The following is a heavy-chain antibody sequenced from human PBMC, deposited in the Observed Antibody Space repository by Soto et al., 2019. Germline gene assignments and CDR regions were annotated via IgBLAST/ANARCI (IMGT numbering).Heavy chain of an antibody. J-gene: IGHJ4*02. CDR1: GFTFSSYS. CDR3: ARDLFLSPQPPRYDILTGRSAGFDY. V-gene: IGHV3-21*01. CDR2: ISSSSSYI. Sequence: GGSLRLSCAASGFTFSSYSMNWVRQAPGKGLEWVSSISSSSSYIYYADSVKGRFTISRENAKNSLYLQMNSLRAEDTAVYYCARDLFLSPQPPRYDILTGRSAGFDYWGQGTLVTVSS. D-gene: IGHD3-9*01.